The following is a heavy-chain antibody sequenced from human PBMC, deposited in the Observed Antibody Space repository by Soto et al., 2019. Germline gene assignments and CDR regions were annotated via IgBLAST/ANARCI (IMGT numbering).Heavy chain of an antibody. Sequence: SSETLSLTCTVSGGSVSTGNYNWSWVRQTPGKVLEWIGNIFFTGSTHYNPSLTSRVTISVDTSKNQFSLELRSVTAADTAVYYCARDGHGMDVWGQGTTVTVSS. CDR3: ARDGHGMDV. CDR2: IFFTGST. J-gene: IGHJ6*02. V-gene: IGHV4-61*01. CDR1: GGSVSTGNYN.